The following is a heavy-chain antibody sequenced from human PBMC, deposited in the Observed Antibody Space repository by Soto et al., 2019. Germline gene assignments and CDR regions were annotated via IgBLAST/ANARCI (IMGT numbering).Heavy chain of an antibody. CDR3: ATLNTIFGVVINSWFDP. CDR1: GGSISSSSYY. V-gene: IGHV4-39*01. J-gene: IGHJ5*02. D-gene: IGHD3-3*01. Sequence: NPSETLSLTCTVSGGSISSSSYYWGWIRQPPGKGLEWIGSIYYSGSTYYNPSLKSRVTISVDTSKNQFSLKLSSVTAADTAVYYCATLNTIFGVVINSWFDPWGPGTLVTVSS. CDR2: IYYSGST.